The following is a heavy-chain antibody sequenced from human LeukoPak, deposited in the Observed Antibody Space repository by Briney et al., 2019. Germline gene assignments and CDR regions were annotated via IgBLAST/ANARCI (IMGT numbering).Heavy chain of an antibody. J-gene: IGHJ3*02. CDR2: ISSSSSYI. D-gene: IGHD1-1*01. CDR3: ARKSTVYDAFDI. CDR1: GFTFSSYS. Sequence: PGGSLRLSCAASGFTFSSYSMNWVRQAPGKGLEWVSSISSSSSYIYYADSVKGRFTISRDNAKNSLYLQMNSLRAEDTAVYYCARKSTVYDAFDIWGQGTMVTVSS. V-gene: IGHV3-21*01.